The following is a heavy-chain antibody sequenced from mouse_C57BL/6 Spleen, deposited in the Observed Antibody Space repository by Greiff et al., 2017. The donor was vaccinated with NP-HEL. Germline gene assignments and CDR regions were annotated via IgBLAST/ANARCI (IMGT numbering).Heavy chain of an antibody. V-gene: IGHV1-63*01. CDR3: ARRDYDYDVGTLDY. D-gene: IGHD2-4*01. CDR2: IYPGGGYT. J-gene: IGHJ2*01. CDR1: GYTFTNYW. Sequence: VKLQESGAELVRPGTSVKMSCKASGYTFTNYWIGWAKQRPGHGLEWIGDIYPGGGYTNYNEKFKGKATLTADKSSSTAYMQFSSLTSEDSAIYYCARRDYDYDVGTLDYWGQGTTLTVSS.